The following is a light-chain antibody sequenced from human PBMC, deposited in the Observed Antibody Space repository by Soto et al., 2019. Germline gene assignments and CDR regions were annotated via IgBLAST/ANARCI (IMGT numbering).Light chain of an antibody. CDR1: QGIGSW. CDR2: KAA. Sequence: DIQMTQFPSTLSASVGDRVSITCRASQGIGSWLAWYQQKPGKAPNLLIYKAARLQSGVSSRFSGRGSGADFTLTISSLKPEDFATYYCQQSFTIPLTFGGGTKVDIK. CDR3: QQSFTIPLT. V-gene: IGKV1-5*03. J-gene: IGKJ4*01.